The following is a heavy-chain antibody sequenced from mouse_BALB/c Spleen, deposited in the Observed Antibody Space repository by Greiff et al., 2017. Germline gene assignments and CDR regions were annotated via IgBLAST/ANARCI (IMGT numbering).Heavy chain of an antibody. Sequence: EVKVEESGPGLVKPSQSLSLTCTVTGYSITSDYAWNWIRQFPGNKLEWMGYISYSGSTSYNPSLKSRISITRDTSKNQFFLQLNSVTTEDTATYYCARTIYYGSSYRYFDVWGAGTTVTVSS. V-gene: IGHV3-2*02. D-gene: IGHD1-1*01. CDR1: GYSITSDYA. J-gene: IGHJ1*01. CDR2: ISYSGST. CDR3: ARTIYYGSSYRYFDV.